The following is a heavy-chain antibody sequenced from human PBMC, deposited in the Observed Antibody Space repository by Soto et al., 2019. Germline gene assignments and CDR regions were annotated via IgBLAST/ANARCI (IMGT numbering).Heavy chain of an antibody. CDR2: ISGSGGST. D-gene: IGHD2-2*01. V-gene: IGHV3-23*01. Sequence: EVQLLESGGGLVQPGWSLRLSCAAYGFTFSSYAMSWVRQAPGKGLEWVSAISGSGGSTYYADSVKGRFTISRDNSKNTLYLQMNSLRAEDTAVYYCAKNDGYCSSTSCLYYYYYMDVWGKGTTVTVSS. CDR3: AKNDGYCSSTSCLYYYYYMDV. J-gene: IGHJ6*03. CDR1: GFTFSSYA.